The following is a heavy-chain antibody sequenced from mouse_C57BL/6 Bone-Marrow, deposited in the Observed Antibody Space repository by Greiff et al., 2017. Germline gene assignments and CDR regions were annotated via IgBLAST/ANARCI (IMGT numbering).Heavy chain of an antibody. CDR2: IYPGDGDT. J-gene: IGHJ2*01. CDR1: GYAFSSSW. V-gene: IGHV1-82*01. CDR3: AREGY. Sequence: VQLQQSGPELVKPGASVKISCKASGYAFSSSWMDWVKQRPGKGLEWIGRIYPGDGDTNYNGKFKGKATLTADKSSSTAYLQLSRLTAEDSAVYFCAREGYWGQGTTLTVSS.